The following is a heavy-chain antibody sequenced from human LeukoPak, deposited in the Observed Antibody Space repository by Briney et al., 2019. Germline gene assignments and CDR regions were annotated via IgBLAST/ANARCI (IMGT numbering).Heavy chain of an antibody. D-gene: IGHD2-2*02. CDR3: ARLPGYCSSNSCYKMTIPFDY. CDR1: GFTFSSYG. Sequence: GGSLRLSCAASGFTFSSYGMHWVRQAPGKGLEWVAVISYDGNNKYDADSVKGRFTISRDNSKNTLYLQMNSLRAEDTAVYYCARLPGYCSSNSCYKMTIPFDYWGQGTLVTVSS. CDR2: ISYDGNNK. J-gene: IGHJ4*02. V-gene: IGHV3-30*03.